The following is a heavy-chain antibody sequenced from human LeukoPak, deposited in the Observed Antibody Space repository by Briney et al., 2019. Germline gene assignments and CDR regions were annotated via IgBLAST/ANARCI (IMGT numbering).Heavy chain of an antibody. CDR2: ISWNSGSI. D-gene: IGHD3-22*01. V-gene: IGHV3-9*01. CDR3: AKDRNYYDSSGFDY. J-gene: IGHJ4*02. CDR1: GFTFDDYA. Sequence: GGSLRLSCAASGFTFDDYAMHWVRQAPGKGLEWVSGISWNSGSIGYADSVKGRFTISRDNAKNSLYLQMNSLRAEDTALYYCAKDRNYYDSSGFDYWGQGTLVTASS.